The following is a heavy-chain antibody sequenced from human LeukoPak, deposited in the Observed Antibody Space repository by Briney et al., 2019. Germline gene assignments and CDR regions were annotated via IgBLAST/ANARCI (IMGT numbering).Heavy chain of an antibody. V-gene: IGHV3-23*01. CDR1: GFTFSSDA. D-gene: IGHD2-21*02. CDR3: ARDGCGGDCYDDVGYFDY. CDR2: ISGSGGST. Sequence: SGGSLRLSCAASGFTFSSDAMSWVRQAPGKGLEWVSAISGSGGSTYYADSVKGRFTISRDNSKNTLYLQMNSLRAEDTAVYYCARDGCGGDCYDDVGYFDYWGQGTLVTVSS. J-gene: IGHJ4*02.